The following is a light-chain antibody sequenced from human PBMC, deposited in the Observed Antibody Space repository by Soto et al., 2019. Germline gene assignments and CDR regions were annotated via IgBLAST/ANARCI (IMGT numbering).Light chain of an antibody. CDR1: SSDVGGYDY. J-gene: IGLJ1*01. CDR3: SSYTGSSTFV. Sequence: QSVLTRPASVSGSPGQSITISCTGTSSDVGGYDYVSWYQQLPGKAPKLLIYDVNNRPSGVSHRFSGSKSGNTAPLTISGLQAEDEADYYCSSYTGSSTFVFGTGTKVTVL. V-gene: IGLV2-14*01. CDR2: DVN.